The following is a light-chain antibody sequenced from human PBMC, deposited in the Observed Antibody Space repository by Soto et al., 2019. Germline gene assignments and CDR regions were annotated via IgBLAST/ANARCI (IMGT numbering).Light chain of an antibody. CDR1: QSVNSN. J-gene: IGKJ5*01. Sequence: EIVMTQSPATLSVSPGEGATPSCMASQSVNSNLAWYRHKPGQAPRLLIYRASTRAACLPDRFSGSGSGTEFTLTISSLQSEDFAVYYCQQYHKWPITFGQGTRLEIK. V-gene: IGKV3-15*01. CDR3: QQYHKWPIT. CDR2: RAS.